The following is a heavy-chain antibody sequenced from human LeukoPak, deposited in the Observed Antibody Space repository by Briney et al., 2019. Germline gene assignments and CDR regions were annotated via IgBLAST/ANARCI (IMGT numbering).Heavy chain of an antibody. D-gene: IGHD2-21*02. CDR1: GFTFSVYW. Sequence: GGSLRLSCAASGFTFSVYWIYWVRQAPGKGLVWVSRVSGDGNRSTYADSVKSPFTISRDNAKNTVYLQMNSLRAEDTAVYYCAGTYCGGDCYGYFQHWGPGSLCTVSS. J-gene: IGHJ1*01. V-gene: IGHV3-74*01. CDR2: VSGDGNRS. CDR3: AGTYCGGDCYGYFQH.